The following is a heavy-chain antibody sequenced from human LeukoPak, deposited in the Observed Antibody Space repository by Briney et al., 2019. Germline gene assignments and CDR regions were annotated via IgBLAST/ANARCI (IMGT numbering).Heavy chain of an antibody. D-gene: IGHD2-2*01. Sequence: GGSLRLPCADSGFTFRDYWMHWVRQAPAKGLVWVSRLTSDGRSTSYADSVKGRFTMSRDNAKNTLFLQMNSLRDEDTAVYYCARQGSRNYFDYWGQGTLVTVSS. V-gene: IGHV3-74*01. CDR2: LTSDGRST. J-gene: IGHJ4*02. CDR1: GFTFRDYW. CDR3: ARQGSRNYFDY.